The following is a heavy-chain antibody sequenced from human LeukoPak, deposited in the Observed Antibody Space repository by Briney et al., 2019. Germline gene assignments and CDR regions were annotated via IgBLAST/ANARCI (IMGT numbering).Heavy chain of an antibody. CDR1: GYSISSGYY. Sequence: SETLSLTCTVSGYSISSGYYWGWIRQLPGTGLEWIGSIYHSGSTYYNPSLKSRVTMSVDTSNNQFSLKLTSVTAADTAVYYCARNDFRMITRGAYYYYYMGVWGNGTTVTVSS. CDR3: ARNDFRMITRGAYYYYYMGV. J-gene: IGHJ6*03. D-gene: IGHD3-16*01. V-gene: IGHV4-38-2*02. CDR2: IYHSGST.